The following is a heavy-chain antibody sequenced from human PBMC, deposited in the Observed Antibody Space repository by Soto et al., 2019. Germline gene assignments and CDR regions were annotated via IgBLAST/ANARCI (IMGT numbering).Heavy chain of an antibody. D-gene: IGHD6-19*01. CDR3: ARLRSGPDNGWYWAFDY. CDR1: GASISSRSYY. Sequence: SETMSLTCSVSGASISSRSYYWGRIRQPPGKGLEWIGNIYYSGSTYYNPSLKSRVTISVDTSKNQFSLKLSSVTAADTAVYFCARLRSGPDNGWYWAFDYWGQGTLVTVSS. V-gene: IGHV4-39*01. J-gene: IGHJ4*02. CDR2: IYYSGST.